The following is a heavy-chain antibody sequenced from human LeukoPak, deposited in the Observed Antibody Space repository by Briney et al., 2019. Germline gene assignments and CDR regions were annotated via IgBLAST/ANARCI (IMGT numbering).Heavy chain of an antibody. Sequence: GASVKVSCKASGGTFSSYAISWVRQAPGQGLEWMGGIMPIFGSAKYAQKFQGRVTITAEESTNTAYMEMSSLRSEDTGVYYCARDRYSAGGDYMDVWGKGTTVTVSS. D-gene: IGHD6-13*01. CDR1: GGTFSSYA. CDR3: ARDRYSAGGDYMDV. CDR2: IMPIFGSA. J-gene: IGHJ6*03. V-gene: IGHV1-69*13.